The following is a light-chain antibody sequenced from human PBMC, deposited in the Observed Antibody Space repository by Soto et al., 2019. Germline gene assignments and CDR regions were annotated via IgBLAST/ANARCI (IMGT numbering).Light chain of an antibody. Sequence: EIVLTQSPGTLSLSPGERATLCCGASQRVTSNYLAWYQQRPGQAHRLLIYGASSRAPGIPDRFSGSGSRTDFTPTISSLEPEDFAVYYCQQYGSSPPITFGQGTRREIK. V-gene: IGKV3-20*01. J-gene: IGKJ5*01. CDR3: QQYGSSPPIT. CDR2: GAS. CDR1: QRVTSNY.